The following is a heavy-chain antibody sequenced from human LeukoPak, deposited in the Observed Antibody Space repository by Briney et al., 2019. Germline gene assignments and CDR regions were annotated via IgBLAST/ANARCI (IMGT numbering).Heavy chain of an antibody. CDR2: INQDGSLT. J-gene: IGHJ5*02. V-gene: IGHV3-7*04. CDR1: GFTFSSYW. Sequence: GGSLRLSCAGSGFTFSSYWMTWVRQAPGKGLEWVANINQDGSLTFYVGSVKGRYTISRDNANSVLYLQMNSLRDEDTGVFYCARGPTSAVTVPESWGQGTLVTVSA. CDR3: ARGPTSAVTVPES. D-gene: IGHD6-19*01.